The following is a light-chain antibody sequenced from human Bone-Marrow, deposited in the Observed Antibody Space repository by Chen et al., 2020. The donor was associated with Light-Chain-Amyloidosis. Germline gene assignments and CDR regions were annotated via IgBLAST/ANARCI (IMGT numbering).Light chain of an antibody. CDR3: QQYYTYPLT. V-gene: IGKV1-8*01. Sequence: AIRLIQSPSSLSASTGDIVTITCRASQGITNYLAWYQQRPGEAPHLLISAASTLHSGVPSRFNGTGSGTDFTLTITGLQSEDFATYFCQQYYTYPLTFGGGTKVDI. CDR1: QGITNY. CDR2: AAS. J-gene: IGKJ4*01.